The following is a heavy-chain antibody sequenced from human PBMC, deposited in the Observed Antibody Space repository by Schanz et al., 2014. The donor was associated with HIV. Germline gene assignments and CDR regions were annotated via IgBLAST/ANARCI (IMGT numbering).Heavy chain of an antibody. CDR2: INPNSGGT. Sequence: QVQLVQSGAEVKKPGASVKVSCKASGYTFTGYYLHWVRQAPGQGLEWMGWINPNSGGTNYAQKFQGGVTMTRDTSISTAYMELSRLRSDDTAVYFCATCGYGSDPAYFDNWGQGTQVTVSS. J-gene: IGHJ4*02. CDR3: ATCGYGSDPAYFDN. CDR1: GYTFTGYY. D-gene: IGHD6-25*01. V-gene: IGHV1-2*02.